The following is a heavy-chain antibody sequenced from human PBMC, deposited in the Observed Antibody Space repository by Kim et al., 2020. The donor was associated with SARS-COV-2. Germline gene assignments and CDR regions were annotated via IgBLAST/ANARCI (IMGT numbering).Heavy chain of an antibody. CDR3: ATLISIWYEATGRYFD. J-gene: IGHJ4*03. Sequence: SETLSLTCTVSGVSISSSSYYWGWIRQPPGKGLEWIGSIYYSGSTYYNPSLKSRVTISVDTSKNQFSLKLSPVTAAETAVYYCATLISIWYEATGRYFD. CDR1: GVSISSSSYY. CDR2: IYYSGST. D-gene: IGHD6-13*01. V-gene: IGHV4-39*01.